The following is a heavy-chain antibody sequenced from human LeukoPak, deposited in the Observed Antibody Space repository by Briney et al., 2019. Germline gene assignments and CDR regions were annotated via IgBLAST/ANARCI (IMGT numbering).Heavy chain of an antibody. CDR2: ISGSGGST. D-gene: IGHD2-15*01. J-gene: IGHJ3*02. CDR1: GFAFSSYA. CDR3: AKQSGVGRAFDI. V-gene: IGHV3-23*01. Sequence: GGSLRLSCAASGFAFSSYAMSWVRQAPGKGLEWVSAISGSGGSTYYADSVKGRFTISRDNSKNTLYLQMNSLRAEDTAVYYCAKQSGVGRAFDIWGQGTMVTVSS.